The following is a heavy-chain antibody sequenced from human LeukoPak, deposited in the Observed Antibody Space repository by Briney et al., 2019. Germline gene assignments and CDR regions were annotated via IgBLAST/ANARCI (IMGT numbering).Heavy chain of an antibody. CDR1: GVTFSSYW. Sequence: PGGSLRLPCAASGVTFSSYWMNWVRQAPGKGLEWVANINQDGSQKYYVDSVKGRFTISRDNAENSLYLQMSSLGAEDTAVYYCARDGSANRYNWFDPWGQGTLVTVSS. D-gene: IGHD1-26*01. V-gene: IGHV3-7*03. J-gene: IGHJ5*02. CDR2: INQDGSQK. CDR3: ARDGSANRYNWFDP.